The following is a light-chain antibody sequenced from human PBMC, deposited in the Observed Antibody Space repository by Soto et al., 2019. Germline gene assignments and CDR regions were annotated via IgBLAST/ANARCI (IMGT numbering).Light chain of an antibody. CDR2: NPS. V-gene: IGKV1-5*03. CDR3: QHYSSYSEA. Sequence: DFQMTQSPSTLSVSVGDRVTITCRASHTFSSWLAWDQVKRGKAPKLLFYNPSLLKSGVPSRFICSGSGTESTLPISSLQPDDFAPYSCQHYSSYSEAFGQGTKVDI. J-gene: IGKJ1*01. CDR1: HTFSSW.